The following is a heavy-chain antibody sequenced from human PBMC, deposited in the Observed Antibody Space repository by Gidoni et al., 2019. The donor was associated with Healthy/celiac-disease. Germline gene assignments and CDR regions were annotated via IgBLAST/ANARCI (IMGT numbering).Heavy chain of an antibody. Sequence: QVQLQESGPGLVQPSEPLSLTCTVSVGSLRSYNWSWIRQPAGKGLAWIGRIYTSGSTNYNPSLKSRVTMSVDTSKNQFSLKLSSVTAADTAVYYCARDRGHYYDIDAFDIWGQGTMVTVSS. CDR2: IYTSGST. CDR1: VGSLRSYN. CDR3: ARDRGHYYDIDAFDI. J-gene: IGHJ3*02. D-gene: IGHD3-22*01. V-gene: IGHV4-4*07.